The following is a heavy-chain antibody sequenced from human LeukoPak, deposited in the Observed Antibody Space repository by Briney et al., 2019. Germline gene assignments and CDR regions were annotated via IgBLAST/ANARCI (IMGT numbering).Heavy chain of an antibody. CDR2: ITDSGAYT. CDR3: GKVLATTIGDGLIHDVFVI. J-gene: IGHJ3*02. V-gene: IGHV3-23*01. CDR1: GITFSSYA. Sequence: GGSLRLSCAASGITFSSYAMNWVRQAPGKGLEWVSAITDSGAYTYYADSVKGRFTISRDNSKNTLYLQMNGLRAEDTAVYYFGKVLATTIGDGLIHDVFVIWGKGKMITVS. D-gene: IGHD5-24*01.